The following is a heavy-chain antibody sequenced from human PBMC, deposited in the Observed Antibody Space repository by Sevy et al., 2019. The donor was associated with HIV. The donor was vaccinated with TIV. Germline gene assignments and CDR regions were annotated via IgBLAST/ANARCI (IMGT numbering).Heavy chain of an antibody. CDR1: GFSFSSNV. V-gene: IGHV3-23*01. Sequence: GESLKISCAASGFSFSSNVMSWVRQTPAKGLEWVSSIAASDGTTFYADSVKGRFTISRDNSKNTLFLQMSSLRAEDTAVYYCTKRPLGSPNFYFQYWGQGTLVTVSS. J-gene: IGHJ4*02. CDR3: TKRPLGSPNFYFQY. D-gene: IGHD2-8*01. CDR2: IAASDGTT.